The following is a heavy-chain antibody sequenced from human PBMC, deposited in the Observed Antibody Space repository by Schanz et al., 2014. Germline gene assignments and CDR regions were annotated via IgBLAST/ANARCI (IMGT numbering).Heavy chain of an antibody. V-gene: IGHV3-33*01. CDR2: ISYDGSKK. J-gene: IGHJ4*02. CDR1: GFTFSSYD. Sequence: QVQLVESGGGVVQPGRSLRLSCVASGFTFSSYDVFWVRQAPGKGLEWVGVISYDGSKKSYADSVKGRFTISRDNSKNTLYLQMNSLRAEDTAVYYCVRDSFFAFDYWGQGTLVTVSS. CDR3: VRDSFFAFDY. D-gene: IGHD3-3*01.